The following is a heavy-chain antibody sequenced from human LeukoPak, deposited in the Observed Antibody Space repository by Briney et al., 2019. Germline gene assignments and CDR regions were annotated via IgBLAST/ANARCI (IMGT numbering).Heavy chain of an antibody. D-gene: IGHD3-22*01. CDR1: GFTFSSYW. V-gene: IGHV3-7*03. CDR2: IKQDGSEK. J-gene: IGHJ4*02. CDR3: ARDATPVTYYYDSSGYCVDY. Sequence: GGSLRLSCAASGFTFSSYWMSWVRQAPGKGREGVANIKQDGSEKYYVDYVKGRFTISRDNAKNSLYLQMNSLRAEDTAVYYCARDATPVTYYYDSSGYCVDYWGQGTLVTVSS.